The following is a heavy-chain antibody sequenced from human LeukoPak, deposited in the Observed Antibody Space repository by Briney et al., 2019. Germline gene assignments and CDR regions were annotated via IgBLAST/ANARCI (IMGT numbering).Heavy chain of an antibody. CDR2: IYTSGST. V-gene: IGHV4-4*07. J-gene: IGHJ5*02. CDR3: ARDLPQVNWFDP. Sequence: SETLSLTFTVSGGSISSYYWSWIRQPAGKGLEWIGRIYTSGSTNYNPSLKSRVTMSVDTSKNQFSLKLSSVTAADTAVYYCARDLPQVNWFDPWGQGTLVTVSS. CDR1: GGSISSYY.